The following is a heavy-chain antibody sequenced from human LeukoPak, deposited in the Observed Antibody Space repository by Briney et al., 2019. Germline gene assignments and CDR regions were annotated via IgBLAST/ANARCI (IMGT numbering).Heavy chain of an antibody. CDR1: GGSISSYY. CDR2: IYYSGST. D-gene: IGHD2-15*01. J-gene: IGHJ4*02. Sequence: PSQTLSLTCTVSGGSISSYYWSWIRQPPGKGLEWIGYIYYSGSTNYNPSLKSRVTISVDTSKNQFSLKLSSVTAADTAVYYCARGGGTYFDYWGQGTLVTVSS. CDR3: ARGGGTYFDY. V-gene: IGHV4-59*01.